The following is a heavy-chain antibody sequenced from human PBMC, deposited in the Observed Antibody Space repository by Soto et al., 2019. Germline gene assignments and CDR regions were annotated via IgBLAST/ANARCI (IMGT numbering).Heavy chain of an antibody. Sequence: QVQLVQSGAEVKKPGASVKVSCKASGYTFTSYYIHWVRQAPGQGLEWMGIINPSGGSTTYAQKFQGRVTMSRDTSTSTVYMEVSGLRSEDTAVYYCARDDSSSSTFDPWGQGTLVTVSS. CDR1: GYTFTSYY. J-gene: IGHJ5*02. CDR2: INPSGGST. CDR3: ARDDSSSSTFDP. D-gene: IGHD6-6*01. V-gene: IGHV1-46*01.